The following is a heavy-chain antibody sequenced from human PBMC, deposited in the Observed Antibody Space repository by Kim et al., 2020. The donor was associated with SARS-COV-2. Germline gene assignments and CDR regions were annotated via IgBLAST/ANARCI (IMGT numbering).Heavy chain of an antibody. CDR1: GGTFSSYA. CDR3: ARPEMATSPTSYYYYGMDV. V-gene: IGHV1-69*13. CDR2: IIPIFGTA. D-gene: IGHD5-12*01. Sequence: SVKVSCKASGGTFSSYAISWVRQAPGQGLEWMGGIIPIFGTANYAQKFQGRVTITADESTSTAYMELSSLRSEDTAVYYCARPEMATSPTSYYYYGMDVWGQGTTVTVSS. J-gene: IGHJ6*02.